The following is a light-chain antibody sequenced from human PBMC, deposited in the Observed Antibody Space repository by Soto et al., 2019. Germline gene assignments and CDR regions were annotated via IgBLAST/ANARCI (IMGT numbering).Light chain of an antibody. Sequence: IQMTQSPSSLSASVGDRVTIACRASQSISRDLNWYQQKPGKAPNLLIYAASTLESGVPSRFSGSGSGTDFTLTIRSLQLEDFATYYCKQNYSTPLAFGGGTKVDIK. V-gene: IGKV1-39*01. CDR3: KQNYSTPLA. CDR1: QSISRD. J-gene: IGKJ4*01. CDR2: AAS.